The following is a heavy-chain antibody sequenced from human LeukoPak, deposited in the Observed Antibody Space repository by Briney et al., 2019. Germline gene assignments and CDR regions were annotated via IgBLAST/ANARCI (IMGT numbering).Heavy chain of an antibody. Sequence: PSETLSLTCTVSGGSISSHYWSWIRQPPGKGLEWIGSIYYSGSTYYNPSLKSRVTISVDTSKNQFSLKLSSVTAADTAVYYCARVFSTSVNYYYYYMDVWGKGTTVTVSS. V-gene: IGHV4-39*07. D-gene: IGHD2-2*01. CDR2: IYYSGST. CDR1: GGSISSHY. CDR3: ARVFSTSVNYYYYYMDV. J-gene: IGHJ6*03.